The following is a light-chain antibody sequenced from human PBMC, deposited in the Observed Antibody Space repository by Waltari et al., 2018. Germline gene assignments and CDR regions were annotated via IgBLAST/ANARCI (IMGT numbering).Light chain of an antibody. CDR3: GTWDSSLSGAV. Sequence: QSVLTQPPSVSAAPGQRVPIPSSAGSSNLGKNYVPWYRQFPGSAPKLLIYEDTERPAGVPGRFSGSKSGTSATLDITGLQPGDEAEYYCGTWDSSLSGAVFGGGTLLTVL. CDR2: EDT. CDR1: SSNLGKNY. J-gene: IGLJ7*01. V-gene: IGLV1-51*02.